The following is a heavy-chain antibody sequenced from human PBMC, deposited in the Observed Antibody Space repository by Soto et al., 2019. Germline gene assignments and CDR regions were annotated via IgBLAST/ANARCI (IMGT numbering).Heavy chain of an antibody. CDR1: GGTFSSYA. V-gene: IGHV1-69*14. J-gene: IGHJ4*02. CDR3: ATPPAYCGGDCSPGY. CDR2: IIPIFGTA. Sequence: QVQLVQSGAEVKKPGSSVKVSCKASGGTFSSYAISWVRQAPGQGLEWMGGIIPIFGTANYAQKFQGRVRIXXDXSMXTAYMELSSLRSEDTAVYYCATPPAYCGGDCSPGYWGQGTLVTVSS. D-gene: IGHD2-21*02.